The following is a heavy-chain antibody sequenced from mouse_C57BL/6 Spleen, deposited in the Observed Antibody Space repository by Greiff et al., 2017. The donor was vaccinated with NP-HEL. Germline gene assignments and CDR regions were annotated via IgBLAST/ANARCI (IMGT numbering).Heavy chain of an antibody. J-gene: IGHJ1*03. CDR3: AREWDGSWYFDV. D-gene: IGHD2-3*01. CDR2: ISYDGSN. Sequence: DVHLVESGPGLVKPSQSLSLTCSVTGYSITSGYYWNWIRQFPGNKLEWMGYISYDGSNNYNPSLKNRISITRDTSKNQFFLKLNSVTTEDTATYYCAREWDGSWYFDVWGTGTTVTVSS. V-gene: IGHV3-6*01. CDR1: GYSITSGYY.